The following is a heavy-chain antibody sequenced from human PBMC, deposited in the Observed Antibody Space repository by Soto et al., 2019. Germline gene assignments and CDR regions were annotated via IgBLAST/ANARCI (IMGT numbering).Heavy chain of an antibody. Sequence: SETLSLTCTVSGGSISSSSYYWGWIRQPPGKGLEWIGSIYYSGSTYYNPSLKSRVTISVDTSKNQFSLKLSSVTAADTAVYYCAGTDGSGSYEADAFDIWGQGTMVTVS. V-gene: IGHV4-39*01. J-gene: IGHJ3*02. CDR3: AGTDGSGSYEADAFDI. CDR2: IYYSGST. CDR1: GGSISSSSYY. D-gene: IGHD1-26*01.